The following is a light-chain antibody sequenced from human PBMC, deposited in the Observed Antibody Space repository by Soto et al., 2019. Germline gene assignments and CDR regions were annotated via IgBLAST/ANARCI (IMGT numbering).Light chain of an antibody. V-gene: IGKV3-20*01. Sequence: PGERATVSCRASQSVGGSSLAWYQQRPGQAPRLLIYDTSKRATGIPDRFSGSGSGTDFTLTISRLEPEDFAVYDCQQYQNSPRTFGQGTKVDIK. CDR1: QSVGGSS. CDR2: DTS. CDR3: QQYQNSPRT. J-gene: IGKJ1*01.